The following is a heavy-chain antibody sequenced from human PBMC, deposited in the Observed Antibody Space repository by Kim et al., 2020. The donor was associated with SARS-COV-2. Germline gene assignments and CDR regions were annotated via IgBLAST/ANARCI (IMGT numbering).Heavy chain of an antibody. J-gene: IGHJ4*02. V-gene: IGHV4-4*01. Sequence: DYEPSLKGRVTISMDKSNNQFSLKLTSVTAAGTALYFCARGGLSGDALDYWGQGTLVSVSS. CDR3: ARGGLSGDALDY. D-gene: IGHD4-17*01.